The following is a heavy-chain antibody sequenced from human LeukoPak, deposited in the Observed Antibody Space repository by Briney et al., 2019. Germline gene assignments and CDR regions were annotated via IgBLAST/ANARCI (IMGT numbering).Heavy chain of an antibody. V-gene: IGHV5-51*01. Sequence: GESLQISCKGSGYSFTTYWIAWVRQLPGKGLEWMGIIYVGDSDTRYRPSFQGQVTISADKSINTAYLQWSSLKASDTAMYYCARVVDYDTSGYQTKNWFDPWGQGTLVTVSS. CDR2: IYVGDSDT. CDR1: GYSFTTYW. J-gene: IGHJ5*02. CDR3: ARVVDYDTSGYQTKNWFDP. D-gene: IGHD3-22*01.